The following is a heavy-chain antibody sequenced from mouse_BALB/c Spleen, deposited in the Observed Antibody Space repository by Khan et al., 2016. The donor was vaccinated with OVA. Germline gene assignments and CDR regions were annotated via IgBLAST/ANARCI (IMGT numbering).Heavy chain of an antibody. V-gene: IGHV1-4*01. J-gene: IGHJ3*01. CDR3: LRDRAYHRIDGWFAY. D-gene: IGHD2-14*01. CDR1: GYTFTSYT. Sequence: VQLQESGAELARPGASVKMSCKASGYTFTSYTIHWIKLRPGQGLEWIGYINPSNAYTNYNQRFKDKATLNADKSSTTAYIQLSSLPSDDSAVYYWLRDRAYHRIDGWFAYGGLGTLVTVSA. CDR2: INPSNAYT.